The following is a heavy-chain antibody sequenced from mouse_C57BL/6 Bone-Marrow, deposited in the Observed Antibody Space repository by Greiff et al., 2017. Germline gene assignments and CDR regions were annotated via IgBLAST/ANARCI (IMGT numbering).Heavy chain of an antibody. V-gene: IGHV1-7*01. CDR2: INPSSGYT. CDR1: GYTFTSYW. D-gene: IGHD4-1*02. Sequence: VQLKESGAELAKPGASVKLSCKASGYTFTSYWMHWVKQRPGQGLEWIGYINPSSGYTKYNQKFKDKATLTADKSSSTADMQLSSLTSEDSAVYYCARGTTGTGAYWGQGTLVTVSA. J-gene: IGHJ3*01. CDR3: ARGTTGTGAY.